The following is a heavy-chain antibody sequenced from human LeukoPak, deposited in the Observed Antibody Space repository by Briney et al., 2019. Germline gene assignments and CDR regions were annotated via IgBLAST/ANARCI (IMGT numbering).Heavy chain of an antibody. J-gene: IGHJ4*02. Sequence: PGGSLRLSCAASGFTFSSYGMHWVRQAPGKGLEWVAVISYDGSNKYYADSVKGRFTISRDNSKNTLYLQMNSLRAEDTAVYYCAEDLSAGTVSNYWGQGTLVTVSS. CDR1: GFTFSSYG. D-gene: IGHD6-13*01. CDR3: AEDLSAGTVSNY. CDR2: ISYDGSNK. V-gene: IGHV3-30*18.